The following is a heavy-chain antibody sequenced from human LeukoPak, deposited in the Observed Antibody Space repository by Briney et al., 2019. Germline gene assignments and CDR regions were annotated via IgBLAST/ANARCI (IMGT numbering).Heavy chain of an antibody. D-gene: IGHD3-22*01. CDR3: ARMIGDDAFDI. J-gene: IGHJ3*02. CDR2: IYYSGTT. Sequence: SEPLTLTCTVSFDSIRSSSYYWHLFPQPPEMGLEWIGTIYYSGTTYYNPSLKSRVTISVDTSRNQFSLKLSSVTATDTAVYYCARMIGDDAFDIWSQGTMVTVSS. V-gene: IGHV4-39*01. CDR1: FDSIRSSSYY.